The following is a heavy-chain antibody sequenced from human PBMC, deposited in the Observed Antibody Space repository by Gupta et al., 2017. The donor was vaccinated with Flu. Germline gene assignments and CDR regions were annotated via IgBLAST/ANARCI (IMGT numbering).Heavy chain of an antibody. D-gene: IGHD3-9*01. CDR3: AKDFDAKWIQVQSDFGLNS. J-gene: IGHJ4*02. CDR2: VTLQGKIT. Sequence: QVHLVEPAGAVVPPWRTLRLSCAASGSTFSLYAAPWLRHAPRKGLGWVAVVTLQGKITKYADSGEDRFTISRDNSQNTVYLQMYSLRPEDTAMYYCAKDFDAKWIQVQSDFGLNSWGQGTLVTVSS. V-gene: IGHV3-30*18. CDR1: GSTFSLYA.